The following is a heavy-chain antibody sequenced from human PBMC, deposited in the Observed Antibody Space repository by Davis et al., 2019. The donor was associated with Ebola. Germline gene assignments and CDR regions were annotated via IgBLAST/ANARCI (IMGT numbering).Heavy chain of an antibody. J-gene: IGHJ4*02. CDR3: ARETGYYGSDYFDY. CDR1: GFTFSTYS. CDR2: ISSRSRYI. Sequence: GESLKISCTASGFTFSTYSLNWVRQAPGKGLEWVSTISSRSRYIYYADSVKGRFTISRDDATNSLYLQMNSLRAGDTAVYYCARETGYYGSDYFDYWGQGTLVTVSS. V-gene: IGHV3-21*01. D-gene: IGHD1-26*01.